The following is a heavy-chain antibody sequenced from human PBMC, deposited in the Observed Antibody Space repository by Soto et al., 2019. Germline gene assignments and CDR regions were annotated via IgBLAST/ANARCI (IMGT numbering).Heavy chain of an antibody. V-gene: IGHV3-30*18. D-gene: IGHD6-19*01. J-gene: IGHJ4*02. CDR1: GFTFSSYG. CDR2: ISYDASKD. CDR3: AKDLYSIAGAGAPVDS. Sequence: QVQLVESGGGVVQPGRSLRLSCAASGFTFSSYGMHWVRRAPGKGLEWVALISYDASKDYYADSVKGRFTISRDNSQNTLFLQMNSLRAEDAAVYYCAKDLYSIAGAGAPVDSWGQGTLVIVSS.